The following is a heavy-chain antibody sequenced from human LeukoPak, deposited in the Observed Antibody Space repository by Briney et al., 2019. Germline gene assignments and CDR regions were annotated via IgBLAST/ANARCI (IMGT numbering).Heavy chain of an antibody. V-gene: IGHV1-24*01. CDR2: FDPEDGET. J-gene: IGHJ5*02. CDR1: GYTLTELS. CDR3: ATGITKGGRYNWFDP. Sequence: ASVKVSCKVSGYTLTELSMHWVRQAPGKGLEWMGGFDPEDGETIYAQKFQGRVTMTEDTSTDTAYLELSSLRSEDTAVYYCATGITKGGRYNWFDPWGQGTLVTVSS. D-gene: IGHD3-16*01.